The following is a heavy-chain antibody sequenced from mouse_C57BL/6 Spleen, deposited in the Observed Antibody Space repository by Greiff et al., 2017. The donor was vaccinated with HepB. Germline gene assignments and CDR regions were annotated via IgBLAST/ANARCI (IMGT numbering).Heavy chain of an antibody. D-gene: IGHD1-1*01. CDR2: IDPSDSET. J-gene: IGHJ2*01. V-gene: IGHV1-52*01. Sequence: QDQLQQPGAELVRPGSSVKLSCKASGYTFTSYWMHWVKQRPIQGLEWIGNIDPSDSETHYNQKFKDKATLTVDKSSSTAYMQLSSLTSEDSAVYYCARNYYGSSYGDYWGQGTTLTVSS. CDR1: GYTFTSYW. CDR3: ARNYYGSSYGDY.